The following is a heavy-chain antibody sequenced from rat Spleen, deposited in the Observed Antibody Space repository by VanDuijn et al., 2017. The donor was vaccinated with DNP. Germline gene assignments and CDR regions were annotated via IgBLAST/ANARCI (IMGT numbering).Heavy chain of an antibody. Sequence: EVQLVETGGGLVQPGRSLKLSCVASGFTFSTYWMFWIRQAPGKGLEWVASINTYGGSTYYPDSVKGRFTLSRDNAENTIYLQMNSLRSEDMATYYCVRWNSGHFDYWGQGVMVTVSS. CDR2: INTYGGST. J-gene: IGHJ2*01. CDR3: VRWNSGHFDY. V-gene: IGHV5-58*01. CDR1: GFTFSTYW. D-gene: IGHD4-3*01.